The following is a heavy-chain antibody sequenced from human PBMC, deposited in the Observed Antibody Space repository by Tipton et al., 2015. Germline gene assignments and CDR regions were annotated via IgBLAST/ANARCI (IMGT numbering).Heavy chain of an antibody. J-gene: IGHJ4*02. Sequence: LRLSCAVSAYPISSDYYWGWIRQPPGKGLEWIGSISHSGNTYYNPSLKSRVTMSRDTSMNQFSLKLTSVTAADTAVYYCACQDYDSLTRDYQTVDYWGQGTLVTVSS. CDR2: ISHSGNT. CDR3: ACQDYDSLTRDYQTVDY. D-gene: IGHD3-9*01. CDR1: AYPISSDYY. V-gene: IGHV4-38-2*01.